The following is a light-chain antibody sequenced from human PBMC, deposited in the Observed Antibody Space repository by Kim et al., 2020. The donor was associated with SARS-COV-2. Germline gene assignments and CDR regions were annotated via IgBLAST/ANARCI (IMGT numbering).Light chain of an antibody. J-gene: IGKJ4*01. V-gene: IGKV1-39*01. CDR2: AAS. Sequence: VGDRVTCNDRTRQRIRTNLNWYQQRTGKAPKLRIYAASSLQGGGPSRFSGSGSGTDFTLTISSLQPEDSATYYCQQSNSTPLTVGGGTKVDIK. CDR1: QRIRTN. CDR3: QQSNSTPLT.